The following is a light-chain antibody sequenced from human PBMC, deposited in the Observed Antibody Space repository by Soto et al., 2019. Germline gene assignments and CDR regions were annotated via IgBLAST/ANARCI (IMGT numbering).Light chain of an antibody. Sequence: QSVLTQPPSASGSLGQSVTISCTGTSSDVGGYNYVSWHQQHPGKAPKVMIYEVTKRPPGVPDRVSGSKSGNTASLTVSGLQAEDEADYYCSSFAGGGNPVLLGGGTKLTVL. V-gene: IGLV2-8*01. CDR2: EVT. J-gene: IGLJ2*01. CDR1: SSDVGGYNY. CDR3: SSFAGGGNPVL.